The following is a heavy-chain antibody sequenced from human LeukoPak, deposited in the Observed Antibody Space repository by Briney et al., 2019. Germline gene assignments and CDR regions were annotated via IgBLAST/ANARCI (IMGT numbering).Heavy chain of an antibody. CDR2: ISGSGGST. D-gene: IGHD6-6*01. V-gene: IGHV3-23*01. CDR1: GFTFSSYA. CDR3: AKVAAARKAGY. J-gene: IGHJ4*02. Sequence: GGSLRLSCAASGFTFSSYAMSWVHQAPGKGLEWVSAISGSGGSTYYADSVEGRFTISRDNSKNTLYLQMNSLRAEDTAVYYCAKVAAARKAGYWGQGTLVTVSS.